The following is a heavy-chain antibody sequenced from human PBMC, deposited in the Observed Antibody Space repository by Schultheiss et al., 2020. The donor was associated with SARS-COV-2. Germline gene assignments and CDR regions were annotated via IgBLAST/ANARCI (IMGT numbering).Heavy chain of an antibody. CDR3: ARGLGFGEFFDY. D-gene: IGHD3-10*01. Sequence: SETLSLTCTVSGGSISSSSYYWGWIRQPPGKGLEWIGRIYTSGSTNYNPSLKSRVTMSVDTSKNQFSLRLSSVTAVDTAVYYCARGLGFGEFFDYWGQGTLVTVSS. CDR1: GGSISSSSYY. J-gene: IGHJ4*02. CDR2: IYTSGST. V-gene: IGHV4-61*05.